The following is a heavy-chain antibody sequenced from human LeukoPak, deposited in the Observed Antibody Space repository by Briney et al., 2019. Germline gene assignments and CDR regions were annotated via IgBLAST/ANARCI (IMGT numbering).Heavy chain of an antibody. J-gene: IGHJ4*02. CDR3: ARVTITSRQAFDY. V-gene: IGHV4-39*07. CDR2: IYYSGST. Sequence: SETLSLTCTVSGGSISSSSYYWGWIRQPPGKGLEWIGSIYYSGSTYYNPSLKSRVTISVDTSKNQFSLKLSSVTAADTAVYFCARVTITSRQAFDYWGQGTLVTVSS. CDR1: GGSISSSSYY.